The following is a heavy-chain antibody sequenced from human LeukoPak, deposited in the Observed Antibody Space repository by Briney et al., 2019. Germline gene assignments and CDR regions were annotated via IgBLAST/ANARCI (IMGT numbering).Heavy chain of an antibody. V-gene: IGHV3-33*01. Sequence: GGSLRLSCAAPGFTFSTYGMHWVRQAPGKGLEWVAFIWSDGGNKYYADSVKGRFAILRDNAKNSLYLQMNSLRAEDTAVYYCARDHLYYEISGPRFDYWGQGTRVTVSS. J-gene: IGHJ4*02. CDR1: GFTFSTYG. D-gene: IGHD3-16*01. CDR2: IWSDGGNK. CDR3: ARDHLYYEISGPRFDY.